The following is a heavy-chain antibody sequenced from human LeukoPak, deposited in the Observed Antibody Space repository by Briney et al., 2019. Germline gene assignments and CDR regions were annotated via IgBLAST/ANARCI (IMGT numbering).Heavy chain of an antibody. J-gene: IGHJ4*02. D-gene: IGHD2-2*01. Sequence: PGGSLRLSCAASGSTFSSYAMSWVRQAPGKGLEWVSAISGSGGSTYYADSVKGRFTISRDNSKNTLYLQMNSLRAEDTAVYYCAKPSVLERVVPAAPFDYWGQGTLVTVSS. CDR3: AKPSVLERVVPAAPFDY. CDR2: ISGSGGST. CDR1: GSTFSSYA. V-gene: IGHV3-23*01.